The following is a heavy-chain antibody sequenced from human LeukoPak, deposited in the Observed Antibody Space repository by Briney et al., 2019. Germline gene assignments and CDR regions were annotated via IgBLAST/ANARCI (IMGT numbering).Heavy chain of an antibody. CDR2: MNPNSGNT. CDR1: GYTFTSYD. V-gene: IGHV1-8*01. D-gene: IGHD3-22*01. Sequence: ASVKVSCKASGYTFTSYDINWVRQATGQGLEWMGWMNPNSGNTGYAQKFQGRVTMTRNTSISTAYMELSSLRSEDTAVYYCAENYYDSSGYYYFWAFDIWGQGTMVTVSS. J-gene: IGHJ3*02. CDR3: AENYYDSSGYYYFWAFDI.